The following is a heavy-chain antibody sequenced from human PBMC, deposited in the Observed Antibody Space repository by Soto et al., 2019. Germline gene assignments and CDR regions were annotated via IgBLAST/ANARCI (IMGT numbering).Heavy chain of an antibody. J-gene: IGHJ4*02. D-gene: IGHD3-22*01. CDR3: ARDLGITMIVVDPFDY. Sequence: PVGSLRLSCAASGFTFSSYSMNWVRQAPGKGLEWVSSISSSSSYIYYADSVKGRFTISRDNAKNSLYLQMNSLRAEDTAVYYCARDLGITMIVVDPFDYWGQGTLVTVSS. V-gene: IGHV3-21*01. CDR2: ISSSSSYI. CDR1: GFTFSSYS.